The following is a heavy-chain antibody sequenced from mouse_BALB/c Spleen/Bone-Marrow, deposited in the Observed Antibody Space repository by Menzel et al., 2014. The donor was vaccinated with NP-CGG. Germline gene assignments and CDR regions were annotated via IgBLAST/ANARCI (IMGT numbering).Heavy chain of an antibody. D-gene: IGHD2-3*01. V-gene: IGHV1-14*01. Sequence: VQLQQSGPELVKPGASVKMSCKASGYTFTSYIMHWVRQKPGQGLEWIGYIHPYNDDSKFNEKFESKATLTSDKSSNTACMELSSVTSEGSAVYFCTRSGDGYYWFFDVWGAGTMVTDSS. CDR1: GYTFTSYI. CDR2: IHPYNDDS. J-gene: IGHJ1*01. CDR3: TRSGDGYYWFFDV.